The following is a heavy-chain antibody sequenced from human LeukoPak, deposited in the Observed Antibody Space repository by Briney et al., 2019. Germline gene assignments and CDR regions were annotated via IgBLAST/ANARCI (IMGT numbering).Heavy chain of an antibody. CDR3: ARGGIHSNYFDY. J-gene: IGHJ4*02. CDR2: INQSENT. Sequence: SETLSLTCAVYGGSFSDYYWSWIRQPPGKGLEWIGDINQSENTNYNPSLKSRATTSVDTSKNQFSLKLNSVTAADTAVYYCARGGIHSNYFDYWGQGTLVTVSS. V-gene: IGHV4-34*01. D-gene: IGHD4-11*01. CDR1: GGSFSDYY.